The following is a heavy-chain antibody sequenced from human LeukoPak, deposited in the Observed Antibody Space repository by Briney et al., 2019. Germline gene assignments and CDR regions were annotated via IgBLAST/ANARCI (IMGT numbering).Heavy chain of an antibody. V-gene: IGHV3-23*01. D-gene: IGHD6-13*01. J-gene: IGHJ4*02. CDR1: GFTFSNYA. CDR3: AKDRSSWFELLIS. Sequence: GGSLRLSCAASGFTFSNYALSWVRQAPGKGLEWVSAISGSGGSTYYADSVKGRFIISRDNSKNTLYLQMKSLRAEDTAVYYCAKDRSSWFELLISWGQGTLVTVSS. CDR2: ISGSGGST.